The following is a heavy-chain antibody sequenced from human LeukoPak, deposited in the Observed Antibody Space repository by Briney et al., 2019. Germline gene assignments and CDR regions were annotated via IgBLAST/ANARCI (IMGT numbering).Heavy chain of an antibody. V-gene: IGHV3-23*01. CDR3: ARAISQNWNSDAFDI. J-gene: IGHJ3*02. CDR1: GITFSSYG. D-gene: IGHD1-7*01. CDR2: ISHTGGSP. Sequence: GGSLRLSCAASGITFSSYGMSWVRQVPGKGLEWVSSISHTGGSPYYADSVKGRFTVSRDNSKNTLYLQMNSLTVEDTAVYYCARAISQNWNSDAFDIWGQGTMVTVSS.